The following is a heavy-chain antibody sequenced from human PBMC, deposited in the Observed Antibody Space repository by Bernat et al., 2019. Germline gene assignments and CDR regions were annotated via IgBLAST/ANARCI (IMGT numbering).Heavy chain of an antibody. D-gene: IGHD1-7*01. J-gene: IGHJ4*02. Sequence: EVQLVESGGGLVQPGGSLRLSCAPSGFTFSDHYMDWVRQAPGKGLEWVGRIRNKANSYTTEYAASVNGRFTISRDDSKNSLYLQMNSLKTEDTAVYYCARVGTTDYWGQGTLVTVSS. CDR1: GFTFSDHY. CDR2: IRNKANSYTT. CDR3: ARVGTTDY. V-gene: IGHV3-72*01.